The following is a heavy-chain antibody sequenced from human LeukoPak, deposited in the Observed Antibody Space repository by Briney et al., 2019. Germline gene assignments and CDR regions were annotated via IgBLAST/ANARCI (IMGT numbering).Heavy chain of an antibody. CDR1: VFTLTRYY. CDR2: INPNSGGT. J-gene: IGHJ4*02. V-gene: IGHV1-2*02. CDR3: ARGPRYGSGNYYNNY. D-gene: IGHD3-10*01. Sequence: SLNASPEPSVFTLTRYYIYWVRQAPGQGLACMGWINPNSGGTNYALKLQGRVTMTRDTSISKAYMELSRLRSDDTAVYYCARGPRYGSGNYYNNYWGQGTLVTVSS.